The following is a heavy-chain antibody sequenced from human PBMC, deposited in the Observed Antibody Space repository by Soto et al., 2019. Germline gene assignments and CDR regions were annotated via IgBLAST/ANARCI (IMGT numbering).Heavy chain of an antibody. D-gene: IGHD2-21*02. CDR1: GYSCTNFW. J-gene: IGHJ4*02. CDR3: ARPRHPASPFMAVTTMCRDY. CDR2: IDPSDSYT. Sequence: GQSLKISCETSGYSCTNFWISWLRQMPGKGLAWMGRIDPSDSYTNYSPSFQRHVTFSADESINTAYLQWSSLNASDTAMYYCARPRHPASPFMAVTTMCRDYRAQGTLVTTSS. V-gene: IGHV5-10-1*01.